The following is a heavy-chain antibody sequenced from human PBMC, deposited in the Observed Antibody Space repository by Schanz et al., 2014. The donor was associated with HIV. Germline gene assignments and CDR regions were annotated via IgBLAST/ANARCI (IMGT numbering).Heavy chain of an antibody. D-gene: IGHD5-12*01. CDR2: ISGNGGST. J-gene: IGHJ4*02. Sequence: EVQLLESGGGLVQPGGSLRLSCAASTFTFNNYDMGWVRQAPGKGLEWVSGISGNGGSTYHADSVKGRFTISRDNSKKRLFLQMNSLRAEDTAIYYCATSQGIMVATDFDYWGQGTLVTVSS. V-gene: IGHV3-23*01. CDR3: ATSQGIMVATDFDY. CDR1: TFTFNNYD.